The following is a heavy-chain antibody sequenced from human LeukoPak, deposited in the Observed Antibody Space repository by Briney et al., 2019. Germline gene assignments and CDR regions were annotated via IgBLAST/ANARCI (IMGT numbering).Heavy chain of an antibody. CDR3: ARGDYYDSEFFDY. V-gene: IGHV1-24*01. Sequence: ASVKVSCKVSGYTLTELSMHWVRQAPGKGLEWMGGFDPEDGETIYAQKFQGRVTMTRDTSTSTVYMELSSLRSEDTAVYYCARGDYYDSEFFDYWGQGTLVTVSS. CDR2: FDPEDGET. D-gene: IGHD3-22*01. J-gene: IGHJ4*02. CDR1: GYTLTELS.